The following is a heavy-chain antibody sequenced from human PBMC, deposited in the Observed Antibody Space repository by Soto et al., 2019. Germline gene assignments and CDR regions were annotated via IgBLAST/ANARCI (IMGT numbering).Heavy chain of an antibody. CDR1: GGTFSSYA. V-gene: IGHV1-69*12. D-gene: IGHD2-15*01. J-gene: IGHJ3*02. Sequence: QVQLVQSGAEVKKPGSSVKVSCKASGGTFSSYAISWVRQAPGQGLEWMGGIIPIFGTANYAQKFQGRVTITADESTSTAYMELSSLRSEDTAVYYCAREGNIDIRVVDDRAFDIWGQGTMVTVSS. CDR2: IIPIFGTA. CDR3: AREGNIDIRVVDDRAFDI.